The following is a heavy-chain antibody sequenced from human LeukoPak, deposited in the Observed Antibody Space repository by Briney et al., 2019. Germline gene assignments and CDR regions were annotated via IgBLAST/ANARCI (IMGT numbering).Heavy chain of an antibody. CDR2: ISSSSSYI. CDR3: ARDPGIGDY. J-gene: IGHJ4*02. CDR1: GLTFSSYA. D-gene: IGHD6-13*01. Sequence: PGRSLRLSCAASGLTFSSYAMHWVRQAPGKGLEWVSSISSSSSYIYYADSVKGRFTISRDNAKNSLYLQMNSLRAEDTAVYYCARDPGIGDYWGQGTLVTVSS. V-gene: IGHV3-21*01.